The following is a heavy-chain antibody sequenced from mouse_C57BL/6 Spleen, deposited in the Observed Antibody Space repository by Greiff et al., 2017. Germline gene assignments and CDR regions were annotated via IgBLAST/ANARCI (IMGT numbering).Heavy chain of an antibody. CDR1: GYTFTSYW. J-gene: IGHJ2*01. Sequence: VQLKQPGAELVKPGASVKLSCKASGYTFTSYWMHWVKQRPGQGLEWIGMIHPNSGSTNYNEKFKSKATLTVDKSSSTAYMQLSSLTSEDSAVYYCASGTTVVAKNYWGQGTTLTVSS. CDR2: IHPNSGST. D-gene: IGHD1-1*01. V-gene: IGHV1-64*01. CDR3: ASGTTVVAKNY.